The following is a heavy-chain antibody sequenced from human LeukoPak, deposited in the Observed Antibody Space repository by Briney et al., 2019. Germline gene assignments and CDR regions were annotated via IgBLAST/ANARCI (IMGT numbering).Heavy chain of an antibody. V-gene: IGHV4-59*01. D-gene: IGHD6-19*01. CDR1: GGSISSYY. J-gene: IGHJ3*02. CDR2: IYYSGST. Sequence: SETLSLTCTVSGGSISSYYWSWIRPPPGKGLEWIGYIYYSGSTNYNPSLKSRVTISVDTSKNQFSLKLSSVTAADTAVYYCVRVAAPDAFDIWGQGTMVTVSS. CDR3: VRVAAPDAFDI.